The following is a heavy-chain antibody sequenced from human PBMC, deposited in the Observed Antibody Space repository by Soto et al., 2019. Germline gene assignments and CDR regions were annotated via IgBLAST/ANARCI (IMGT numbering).Heavy chain of an antibody. CDR2: FDPEDGET. J-gene: IGHJ5*02. Sequence: ASVKVSGKVSGYTLTELSMHWVRQAPGKGLEWMGGFDPEDGETIYAQKFQGRVTMTEDTSTDTAYMELSSLRSEDTAVYYCATDPWKWELLAEGFDPWGQGTLVTVSS. V-gene: IGHV1-24*01. CDR1: GYTLTELS. D-gene: IGHD1-26*01. CDR3: ATDPWKWELLAEGFDP.